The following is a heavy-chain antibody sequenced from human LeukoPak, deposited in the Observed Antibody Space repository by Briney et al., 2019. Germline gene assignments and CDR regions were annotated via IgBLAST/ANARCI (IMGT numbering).Heavy chain of an antibody. CDR3: ARDPGEGGSREGDCFDY. Sequence: SETLSLTCAVYGGSLSGYYWGWIRQPPGKGLEWIGEINHSGSTNYNPSLKSRVTISVDTSKNQFSLKLSSVTAADTAVYYCARDPGEGGSREGDCFDYWGQGTLVTVSS. D-gene: IGHD1-26*01. V-gene: IGHV4-34*01. CDR2: INHSGST. J-gene: IGHJ4*02. CDR1: GGSLSGYY.